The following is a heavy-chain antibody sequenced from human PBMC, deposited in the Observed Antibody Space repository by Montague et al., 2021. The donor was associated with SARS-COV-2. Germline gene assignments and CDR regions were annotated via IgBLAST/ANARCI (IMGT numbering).Heavy chain of an antibody. CDR3: ATVANLVQGVLPAEDAFDI. V-gene: IGHV4-31*03. CDR2: IYYSGST. Sequence: TLSLTCTVSGGSISSGGYYWSWIRQHPGKGLEWIGYIYYSGSTYYNPSLKSRVTISVDTSKNQFSLKLSSVTAADTAVYYCATVANLVQGVLPAEDAFDIWGQGTMVTVSS. D-gene: IGHD3-10*01. CDR1: GGSISSGGYY. J-gene: IGHJ3*02.